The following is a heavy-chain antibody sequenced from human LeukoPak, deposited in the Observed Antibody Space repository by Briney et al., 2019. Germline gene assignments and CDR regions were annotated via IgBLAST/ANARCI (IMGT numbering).Heavy chain of an antibody. CDR1: GGSISSYY. D-gene: IGHD6-13*01. CDR2: IYYSGST. J-gene: IGHJ4*02. Sequence: PSETLSLTCTVSGGSISSYYWSWIRQPPGKGLEWIGYIYYSGSTNYNPSLKSRVTISVDTSKNQFSLKLSSVTAADTAVYYCARLGLSSSWYYSDYWGQGTLVTVSS. CDR3: ARLGLSSSWYYSDY. V-gene: IGHV4-59*01.